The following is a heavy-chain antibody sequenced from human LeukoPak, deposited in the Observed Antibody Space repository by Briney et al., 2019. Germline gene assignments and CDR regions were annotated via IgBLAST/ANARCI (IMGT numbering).Heavy chain of an antibody. D-gene: IGHD3-10*01. CDR2: INHSGST. Sequence: KPSETLSLTCAVYGGSFSGYYWSWIRQPPGKGLEWIGEINHSGSTNYNPSLKSRVTMSVDTSKNQFSLKLTSVTAADTAVYYCARDTYYYGSGTYYFNYWGQGTLVTVSS. J-gene: IGHJ4*02. CDR1: GGSFSGYY. CDR3: ARDTYYYGSGTYYFNY. V-gene: IGHV4-34*01.